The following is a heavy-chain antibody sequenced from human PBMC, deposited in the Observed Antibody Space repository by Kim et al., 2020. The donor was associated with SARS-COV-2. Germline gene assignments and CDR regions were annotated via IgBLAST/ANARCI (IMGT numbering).Heavy chain of an antibody. CDR1: GFTFTSSA. CDR3: AAAGYYYDSSGYYYGPDY. CDR2: IVVGSGNT. J-gene: IGHJ4*02. Sequence: SVKVSCKASGFTFTSSAVQWVRQARGQRLEWIGWIVVGSGNTNYAQKFQERVTITRDMSTSTAYMELSSLRSEDTAVYYCAAAGYYYDSSGYYYGPDYWGQGTLVTVSS. V-gene: IGHV1-58*01. D-gene: IGHD3-22*01.